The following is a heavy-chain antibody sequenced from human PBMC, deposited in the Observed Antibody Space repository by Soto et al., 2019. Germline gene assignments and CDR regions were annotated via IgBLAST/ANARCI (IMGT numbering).Heavy chain of an antibody. CDR2: IYYSGST. CDR1: GGSISSYY. V-gene: IGHV4-59*01. CDR3: ARVPWQYNWFDP. J-gene: IGHJ5*02. Sequence: SETLSLTCTVSGGSISSYYWSWIRQPPGKGLEWIGYIYYSGSTNYNPSLKSRVTISVDTSKNQFSLKLSSVTAADTAVYYCARVPWQYNWFDPWGQGTLVTVSS. D-gene: IGHD6-19*01.